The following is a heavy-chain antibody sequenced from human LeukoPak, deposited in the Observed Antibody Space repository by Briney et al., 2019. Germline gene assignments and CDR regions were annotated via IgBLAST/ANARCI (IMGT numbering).Heavy chain of an antibody. V-gene: IGHV3-48*01. CDR3: VREYSSSSGRAFDI. Sequence: GGSLRLSCAASGFTFSSYGMNWVRQAPGKGLEWVSYISSTSRTIYDADSVKGRFTISRDNAKNTLYLQMNSLRAEDTAVYYCVREYSSSSGRAFDIWGQGTMVTVSP. CDR1: GFTFSSYG. CDR2: ISSTSRTI. D-gene: IGHD6-6*01. J-gene: IGHJ3*02.